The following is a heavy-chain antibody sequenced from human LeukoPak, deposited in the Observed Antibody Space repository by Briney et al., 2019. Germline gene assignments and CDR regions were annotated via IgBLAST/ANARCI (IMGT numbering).Heavy chain of an antibody. D-gene: IGHD5-18*01. CDR1: AFTFSSNG. CDR3: ARKDNYGRYGFDV. Sequence: AGSLRLSCAASAFTFSSNGMYWVRHAPGKGPEWVAVIAFDGSNQNYADPVKGRFTISRDNSKNPAYMQMNSLRAEDTAVYYCARKDNYGRYGFDVWGQGTTVTVSS. V-gene: IGHV3-30*03. CDR2: IAFDGSNQ. J-gene: IGHJ6*02.